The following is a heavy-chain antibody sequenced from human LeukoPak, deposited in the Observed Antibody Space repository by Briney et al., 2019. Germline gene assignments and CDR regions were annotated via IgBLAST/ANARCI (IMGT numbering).Heavy chain of an antibody. CDR2: IYTSGST. V-gene: IGHV4-4*07. D-gene: IGHD4-17*01. Sequence: SETLSLTCTVSGGSISSYYWSWIRQPAGKGLEWIGRIYTSGSTNYNPSLKSRVTMSVDTSKNQFSLKLSSVTAADTAVYYCARCTDYGDYVAYYMDVWGKGTTVTISS. CDR1: GGSISSYY. J-gene: IGHJ6*03. CDR3: ARCTDYGDYVAYYMDV.